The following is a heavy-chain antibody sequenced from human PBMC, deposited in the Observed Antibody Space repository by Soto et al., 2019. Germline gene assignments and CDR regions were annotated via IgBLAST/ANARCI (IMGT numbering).Heavy chain of an antibody. CDR2: TSYDGNNK. CDR3: ARWGTTGGFDL. V-gene: IGHV3-30*19. J-gene: IGHJ4*02. D-gene: IGHD3-16*01. CDR1: GFRFKSFV. Sequence: QVQLVESVGGVVQPGASLRLSCAASGFRFKSFVMHWFRQAPGKGLEWVAFTSYDGNNKDYGDSVKGRFTVSRDNSQHTLHLQIDFLRPEDTALYYCARWGTTGGFDLWGQGTLVSVSS.